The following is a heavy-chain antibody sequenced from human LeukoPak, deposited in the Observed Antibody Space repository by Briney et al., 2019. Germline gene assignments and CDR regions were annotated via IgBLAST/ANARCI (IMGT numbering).Heavy chain of an antibody. Sequence: GGSLRLSCAASGFTFSSYSMNWVRQAPGKGLEWASSISSSSGYIYSTDSVKGRFTITRDNDKTSLYLQMNSQRAKDTAVYYCATSPGLGYSTSLTGVDYWGQGTLVTVSS. V-gene: IGHV3-21*01. J-gene: IGHJ4*02. CDR3: ATSPGLGYSTSLTGVDY. CDR2: ISSSSGYI. CDR1: GFTFSSYS. D-gene: IGHD6-6*01.